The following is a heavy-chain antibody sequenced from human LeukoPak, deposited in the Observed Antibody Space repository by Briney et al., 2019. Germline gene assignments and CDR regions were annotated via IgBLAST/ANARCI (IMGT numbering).Heavy chain of an antibody. CDR2: ISAYNGNT. J-gene: IGHJ6*03. Sequence: ASVKVSCKASGYTFTSYGISWVRQAPGQGLEWMGWISAYNGNTNYAQKLQGRVTMTTDTSTSTAYMELRSLRSDDTAVYYCARHSRPTGDHYYYMDVWGKGTTVTISS. V-gene: IGHV1-18*01. CDR3: ARHSRPTGDHYYYMDV. CDR1: GYTFTSYG. D-gene: IGHD7-27*01.